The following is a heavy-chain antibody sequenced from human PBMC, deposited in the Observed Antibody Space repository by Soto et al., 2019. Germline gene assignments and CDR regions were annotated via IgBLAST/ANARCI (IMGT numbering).Heavy chain of an antibody. D-gene: IGHD3-16*01. Sequence: SETLSLTCTVSAASISSYHWSWIRQPPGKGPEWIGFVYHTGITNYNPSLKSRVTISLDMSKNQFSLKLSSVTAADTAVYYCATRPPVGGWIGVFDYWGQGALVTV. CDR2: VYHTGIT. V-gene: IGHV4-59*03. CDR3: ATRPPVGGWIGVFDY. CDR1: AASISSYH. J-gene: IGHJ4*02.